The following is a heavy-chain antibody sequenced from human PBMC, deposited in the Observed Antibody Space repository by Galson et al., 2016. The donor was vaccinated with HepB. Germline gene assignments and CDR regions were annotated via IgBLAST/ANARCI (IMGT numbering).Heavy chain of an antibody. D-gene: IGHD1-1*01. CDR2: INGDGSYT. J-gene: IGHJ6*02. CDR3: ERGTVDKPGMDV. V-gene: IGHV3-74*01. CDR1: GFTLSRYW. Sequence: SLRLSCAASGFTLSRYWVHWVRQAPGKGLVWVSRINGDGSYTSYADSVKGRLTISRDNAKNTLSLQMHSLRAEDTAVYYCERGTVDKPGMDVWGQGTTFTVSS.